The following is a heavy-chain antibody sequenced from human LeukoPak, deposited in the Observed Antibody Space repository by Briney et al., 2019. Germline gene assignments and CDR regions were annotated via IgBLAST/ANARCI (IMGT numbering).Heavy chain of an antibody. CDR2: ISSDGSVQ. D-gene: IGHD2-2*01. CDR1: GFTFSNSG. V-gene: IGHV3-30*18. Sequence: GGSLRLSCAASGFTFSNSGMHWVRQAPGKGLEWVAVISSDGSVQYYADSVKGRFTISRDKSKNTLYLQMNSLRAEDTAVYYCAKDIVVVPALMYGMDVWGQGTTVTVSS. J-gene: IGHJ6*02. CDR3: AKDIVVVPALMYGMDV.